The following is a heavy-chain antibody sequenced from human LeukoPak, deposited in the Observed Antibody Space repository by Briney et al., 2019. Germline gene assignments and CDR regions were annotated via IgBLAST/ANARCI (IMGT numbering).Heavy chain of an antibody. Sequence: PSETLSLTCAVYGGSFSGYYWSWIRQPPGKGLEWVGEINHSGSTKYNPSLKSRVTISVDTSKNQFSLKLSSVTAADTAVYYCTRVSRTSIAARPVYFQHWGQGTLVSVSS. CDR3: TRVSRTSIAARPVYFQH. CDR2: INHSGST. J-gene: IGHJ1*01. D-gene: IGHD6-6*01. V-gene: IGHV4-34*01. CDR1: GGSFSGYY.